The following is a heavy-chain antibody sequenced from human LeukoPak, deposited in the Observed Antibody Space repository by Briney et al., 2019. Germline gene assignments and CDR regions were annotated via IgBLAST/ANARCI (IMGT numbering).Heavy chain of an antibody. Sequence: SETPSLTCAVYGGSFSGYYWSWIRQPPGKGLEWIGEINHSGSTNYNPSLKSRVTISVDTSKNQFSLKLSSVTAADTAVYYCARGPGACSGGSCYPLFDYWGQGTLVTVSS. CDR3: ARGPGACSGGSCYPLFDY. V-gene: IGHV4-34*01. CDR2: INHSGST. CDR1: GGSFSGYY. D-gene: IGHD2-15*01. J-gene: IGHJ4*02.